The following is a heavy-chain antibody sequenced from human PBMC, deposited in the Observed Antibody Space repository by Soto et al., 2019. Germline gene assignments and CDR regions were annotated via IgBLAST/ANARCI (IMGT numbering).Heavy chain of an antibody. D-gene: IGHD3-22*01. CDR2: IYPGDSDT. J-gene: IGHJ3*02. V-gene: IGHV5-51*01. CDR1: GYSFTSYW. CDR3: ARPWTDGSGPDAFDI. Sequence: GESLKISCKGSGYSFTSYWIGWVRQMPGKGLEWMGIIYPGDSDTRYSPSFQGQVTISADKSISTAYLQWSSLKASDTAMYYCARPWTDGSGPDAFDIWGQGTMVTVSS.